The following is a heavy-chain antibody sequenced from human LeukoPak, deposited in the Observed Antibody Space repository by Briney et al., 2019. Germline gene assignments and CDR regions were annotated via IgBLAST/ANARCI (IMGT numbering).Heavy chain of an antibody. Sequence: GGSLRLSCSASGFTFINYWMSWVRQVPGKGLEWVANIKQDGSEKHYVDSVKGRFTISRDNAKNTLNLQMNSLRAEDTAVYYCARDLGQYYDTSDNWFDPWGQGTLVTVSS. J-gene: IGHJ5*02. V-gene: IGHV3-7*01. CDR1: GFTFINYW. D-gene: IGHD3-22*01. CDR2: IKQDGSEK. CDR3: ARDLGQYYDTSDNWFDP.